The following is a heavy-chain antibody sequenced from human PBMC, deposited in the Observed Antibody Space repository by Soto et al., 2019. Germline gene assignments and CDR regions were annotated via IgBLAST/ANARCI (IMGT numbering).Heavy chain of an antibody. V-gene: IGHV3-48*01. D-gene: IGHD6-13*01. J-gene: IGHJ5*02. Sequence: APGKGLEWVSYISSISSTIYYADSVKGRFTISRDNAKNSLYLQMNSLRAEDTAVYYCARHSERIAEIGWFDPWGQGTLVTVSS. CDR2: ISSISSTI. CDR3: ARHSERIAEIGWFDP.